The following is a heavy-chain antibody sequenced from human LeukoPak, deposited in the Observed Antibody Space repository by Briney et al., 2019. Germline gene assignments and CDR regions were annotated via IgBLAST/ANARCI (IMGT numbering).Heavy chain of an antibody. CDR2: IYHSGNT. D-gene: IGHD6-13*01. Sequence: SETLSLTCAVSGYSISSGYFWGWIRQPPGKGLEWIGSIYHSGNTYYNPSLKSRVTILVDTSKNQFSLNLRSVTAADTAVYYCVRVGSSSSEYFQYWGQGTLVIVFS. J-gene: IGHJ1*01. CDR1: GYSISSGYF. CDR3: VRVGSSSSEYFQY. V-gene: IGHV4-38-2*01.